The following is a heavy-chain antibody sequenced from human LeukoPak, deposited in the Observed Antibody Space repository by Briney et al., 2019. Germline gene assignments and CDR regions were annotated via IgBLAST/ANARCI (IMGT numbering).Heavy chain of an antibody. V-gene: IGHV3-48*03. CDR1: VFTFSNYE. D-gene: IGHD6-19*01. Sequence: GGSLRLSCAASVFTFSNYEMNWVRQAPGKGLEWLSYISGSGSSIHYADSVEGRFTISRDNAKNALYLEMNSLRAEDTAVYYSAIDRTGWYQWFDPRGQGTLVTVSS. J-gene: IGHJ5*02. CDR3: AIDRTGWYQWFDP. CDR2: ISGSGSSI.